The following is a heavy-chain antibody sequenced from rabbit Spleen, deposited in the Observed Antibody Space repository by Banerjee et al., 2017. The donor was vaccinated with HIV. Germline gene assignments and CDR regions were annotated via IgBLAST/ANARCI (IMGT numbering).Heavy chain of an antibody. V-gene: IGHV1S40*01. CDR3: ARLGHGDYPYAYGLKL. J-gene: IGHJ4*01. D-gene: IGHD2-1*01. CDR1: GFSFSDRDV. CDR2: INTATGKA. Sequence: QSLEESGGDLVKPGASLTLTCTASGFSFSDRDVMCWVRQAPGKGLEWIACINTATGKAVYASWAKGRFTISKTSSTTVTLQMTSLTAADTATYFCARLGHGDYPYAYGLKLWGPGTLVTVS.